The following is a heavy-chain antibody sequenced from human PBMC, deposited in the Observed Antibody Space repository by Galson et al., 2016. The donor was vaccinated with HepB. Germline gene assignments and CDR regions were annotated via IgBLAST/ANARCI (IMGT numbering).Heavy chain of an antibody. J-gene: IGHJ6*04. Sequence: SLRLSCAASGFTFRNYGMTWVRQAPGKGLEVVSSISRSGDSTNCADSVKGRFTISRDNSKKTLSLQLNRLTADDTAIYYCVQGSTAPAVWGKGTTVTVSS. CDR3: VQGSTAPAV. D-gene: IGHD2-2*01. CDR2: ISRSGDST. V-gene: IGHV3-23*01. CDR1: GFTFRNYG.